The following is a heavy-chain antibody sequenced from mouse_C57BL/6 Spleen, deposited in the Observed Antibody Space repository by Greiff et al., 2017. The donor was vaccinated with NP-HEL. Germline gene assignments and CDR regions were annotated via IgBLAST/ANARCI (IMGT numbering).Heavy chain of an antibody. CDR3: ARALANWGFDY. Sequence: QVQLQQSGAELVKPGASVKISCKASGYAFSSYWMNWVKQRPGKGLEWIGQIYPGDGDTNYNGKFKGKATLTADKSSSTAYMQLSSLTSEDSAVYFCARALANWGFDYWGQGTTLTVSS. V-gene: IGHV1-80*01. D-gene: IGHD4-1*01. CDR1: GYAFSSYW. J-gene: IGHJ2*01. CDR2: IYPGDGDT.